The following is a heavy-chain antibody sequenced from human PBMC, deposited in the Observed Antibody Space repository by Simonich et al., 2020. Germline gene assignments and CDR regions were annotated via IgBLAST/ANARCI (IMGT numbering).Heavy chain of an antibody. CDR1: GLTFSSYG. CDR2: IWYDGSNK. CDR3: ARGRANSYDYVWGSYRRAMDV. J-gene: IGHJ6*02. D-gene: IGHD3-16*02. V-gene: IGHV3-33*01. Sequence: GGGVVQPGRSLRLSCAASGLTFSSYGMHWVRQAPGKGLEWVAVIWYDGSNKYYADSVKGRFTISRDNSKNTLYLQMNSLRAEDTAVYYCARGRANSYDYVWGSYRRAMDVWGQGTTVTVSS.